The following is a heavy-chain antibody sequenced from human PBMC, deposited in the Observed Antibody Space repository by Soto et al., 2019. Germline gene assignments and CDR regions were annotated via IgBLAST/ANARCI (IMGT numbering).Heavy chain of an antibody. CDR1: GGSISSSSYY. CDR3: ARQMLGGTTNKGDY. Sequence: SETLSLTCTVSGGSISSSSYYWGWIRQPPGKGLEWIGSIYYSGSTYYNPSLKSRVTISVDTSKNQFSLKLSSVTAADTAVYYCARQMLGGTTNKGDYWGQGTLVTVSS. V-gene: IGHV4-39*01. J-gene: IGHJ4*02. CDR2: IYYSGST. D-gene: IGHD1-7*01.